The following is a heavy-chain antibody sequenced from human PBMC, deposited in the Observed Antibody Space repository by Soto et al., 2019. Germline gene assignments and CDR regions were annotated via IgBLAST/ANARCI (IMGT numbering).Heavy chain of an antibody. J-gene: IGHJ4*02. V-gene: IGHV3-23*01. Sequence: EVQLLESGGGLVQPGGSLRLSCVASGFGFSSYAMSWVRQAPGRGLEWVSIISGSGGSTYSADSVKGRFTISRDNSKNTLYLQMNSLRAEDTAVYYCAVGGVYFDYWGQGTLVTVSS. D-gene: IGHD1-26*01. CDR3: AVGGVYFDY. CDR1: GFGFSSYA. CDR2: ISGSGGST.